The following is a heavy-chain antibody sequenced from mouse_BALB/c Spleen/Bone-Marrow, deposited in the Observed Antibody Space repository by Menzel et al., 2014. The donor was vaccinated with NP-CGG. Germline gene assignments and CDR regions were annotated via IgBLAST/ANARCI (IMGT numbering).Heavy chain of an antibody. CDR3: ANIYNGSSLFVY. Sequence: VQLQQSGAELVKPGASVKLSCTASGFNIKDTYMHWVKQRPEQGLEWIGRIDPANGNTKYDPKFQGKATITADTSSNTDYLQLRSASSEDTPVYYCANIYNGSSLFVYWGPGTLVTLSA. J-gene: IGHJ3*01. CDR1: GFNIKDTY. CDR2: IDPANGNT. D-gene: IGHD1-1*01. V-gene: IGHV14-3*02.